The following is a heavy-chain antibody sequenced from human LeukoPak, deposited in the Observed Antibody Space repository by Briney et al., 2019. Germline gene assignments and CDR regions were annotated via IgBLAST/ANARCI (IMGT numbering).Heavy chain of an antibody. CDR2: SVYNGNT. Sequence: SVYNGNTNYAQKFQGRVTMTTDTSTSTAYMELRSLRSDDTAVYYCARDNSIAVAGTSDFWGQGTLVTVSS. D-gene: IGHD6-19*01. J-gene: IGHJ4*02. CDR3: ARDNSIAVAGTSDF. V-gene: IGHV1-18*01.